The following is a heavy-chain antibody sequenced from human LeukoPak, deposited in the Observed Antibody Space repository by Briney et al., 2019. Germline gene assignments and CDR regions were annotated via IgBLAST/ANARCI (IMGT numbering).Heavy chain of an antibody. Sequence: PGRSLRLSCAASGFTFSSYGMHWVRQAPGKGLEWVAVISYDGSNKNYVDSVKGRFTISRDNSKNTLYLQMNSLRAEDTAVYYCAKEENYDYVWGNYRYLGPDYWGQGTLVTVSS. V-gene: IGHV3-30*18. CDR3: AKEENYDYVWGNYRYLGPDY. D-gene: IGHD3-16*02. J-gene: IGHJ4*02. CDR2: ISYDGSNK. CDR1: GFTFSSYG.